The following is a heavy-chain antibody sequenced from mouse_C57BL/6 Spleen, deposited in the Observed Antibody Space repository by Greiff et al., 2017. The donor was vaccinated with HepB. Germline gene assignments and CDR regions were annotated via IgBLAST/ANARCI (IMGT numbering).Heavy chain of an antibody. CDR3: ARTGYYGSTYYFDY. CDR2: INPNNGGT. J-gene: IGHJ2*01. D-gene: IGHD1-1*01. Sequence: LVEPGASVKIPCKASGYTFTDYNMDWVKQSHGKSLEWIGDINPNNGGTIYNQKFKGKATLTVDKSSSTAYMELRSLTSEDTAVYYCARTGYYGSTYYFDYWGQGTTLTVSS. CDR1: GYTFTDYN. V-gene: IGHV1-18*01.